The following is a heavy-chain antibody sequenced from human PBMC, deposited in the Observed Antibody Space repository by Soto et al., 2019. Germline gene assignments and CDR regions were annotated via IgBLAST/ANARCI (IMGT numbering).Heavy chain of an antibody. Sequence: QVQLQQWGAGLLKPSETLSLTCAVYGGSFSDYFWSWIRQPPGKGLEWIGEINHSGPTNYNPSLKSRVTISLHTSKHPFSLTLTSVTAADTAVYYSVATTMAYYYGMDVWGHWTTVTAS. D-gene: IGHD5-12*01. J-gene: IGHJ6*02. CDR3: VATTMAYYYGMDV. CDR1: GGSFSDYF. V-gene: IGHV4-34*01. CDR2: INHSGPT.